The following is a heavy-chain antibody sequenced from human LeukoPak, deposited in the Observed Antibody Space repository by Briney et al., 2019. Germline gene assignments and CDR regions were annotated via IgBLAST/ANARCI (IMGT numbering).Heavy chain of an antibody. V-gene: IGHV3-23*01. J-gene: IGHJ6*02. CDR3: AKMSSSWTYYYGMDV. CDR2: TNDSGGST. Sequence: GCLRLSCAASGFTFSSYAMIWVRQAPGKGLEWVSGTNDSGGSTYYADSVKGRFTISRDNSKNTLYLQMNSLRAEDTAVYYCAKMSSSWTYYYGMDVWGQGTTVTVSS. D-gene: IGHD6-13*01. CDR1: GFTFSSYA.